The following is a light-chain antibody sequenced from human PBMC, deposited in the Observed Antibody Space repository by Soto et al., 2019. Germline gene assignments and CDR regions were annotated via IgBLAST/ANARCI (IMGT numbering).Light chain of an antibody. CDR3: LKYNSAPFT. J-gene: IGKJ4*01. CDR2: AAS. CDR1: QGISNY. V-gene: IGKV1-27*01. Sequence: DIQMTQSPSSLSASVGDRVTITCRASQGISNYLAWYQQKPGKVPKLLIYAASTLQSGVPSRFSGSVSGTDFTLTISSLQPEYVATYYCLKYNSAPFTFVGGTKVEIK.